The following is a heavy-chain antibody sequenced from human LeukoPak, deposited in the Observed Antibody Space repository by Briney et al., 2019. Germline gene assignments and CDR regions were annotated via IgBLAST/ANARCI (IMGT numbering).Heavy chain of an antibody. Sequence: PSETLSLTCTVSGGSITNRDFYWSWIRQPPREGLEWIGYINYSGGTEYNPSLKSRVTISLDTSKNQFSLKLSSVTVADTAVYYCARAHYCSGGICYSGMFDYWGQGTLVTVSS. D-gene: IGHD2-15*01. CDR2: INYSGGT. V-gene: IGHV4-30-4*01. CDR1: GGSITNRDFY. CDR3: ARAHYCSGGICYSGMFDY. J-gene: IGHJ4*02.